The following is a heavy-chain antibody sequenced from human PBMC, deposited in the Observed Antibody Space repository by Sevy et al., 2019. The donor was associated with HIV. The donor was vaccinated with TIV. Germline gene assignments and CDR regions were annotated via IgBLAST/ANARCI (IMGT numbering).Heavy chain of an antibody. CDR3: ARDSSSSKRGINWFDP. CDR1: GGSISSYY. CDR2: IYYSGST. J-gene: IGHJ5*02. D-gene: IGHD6-6*01. Sequence: SESLSLTCTVSGGSISSYYWSWIRQPPGKGLEWIGYIYYSGSTNYNPSLKSRVTISVDTSKIQFSLKLSSVTAADTAVYYCARDSSSSKRGINWFDPWGQGTLVTVSS. V-gene: IGHV4-59*01.